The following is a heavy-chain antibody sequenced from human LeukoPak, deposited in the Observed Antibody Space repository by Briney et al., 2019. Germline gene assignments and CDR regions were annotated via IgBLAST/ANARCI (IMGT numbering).Heavy chain of an antibody. J-gene: IGHJ2*01. V-gene: IGHV1-2*02. CDR1: GYTFTGYY. D-gene: IGHD6-13*01. CDR2: INPNSGGT. CDR3: ARRAAALEYFDL. Sequence: ASVKVSCKASGYTFTGYYMHWVRQAPGQGLEWMGWINPNSGGTNYAQKFQGRVTMTTDTSTGTAYMELRSLRSDDTAVYYCARRAAALEYFDLWGRGTLVTVSS.